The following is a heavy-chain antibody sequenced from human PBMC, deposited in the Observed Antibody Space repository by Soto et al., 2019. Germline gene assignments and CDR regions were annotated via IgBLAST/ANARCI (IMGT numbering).Heavy chain of an antibody. CDR2: ISSSSSYI. D-gene: IGHD3-9*01. Sequence: GGAMRLSCAASGFTFSSYSMNWVRQAPGKGLEWVSSISSSSSYIYYADSVKGRFTISRDNAKDSLYLQMNSLRAEDTAVYYCARDRGSGFDWYLAYWGQGTLVTV. V-gene: IGHV3-21*01. CDR3: ARDRGSGFDWYLAY. J-gene: IGHJ4*02. CDR1: GFTFSSYS.